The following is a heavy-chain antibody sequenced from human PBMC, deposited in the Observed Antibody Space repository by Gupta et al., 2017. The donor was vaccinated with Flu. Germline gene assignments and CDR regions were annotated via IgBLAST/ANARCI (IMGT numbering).Heavy chain of an antibody. Sequence: QVQLQESGPGLVKPSETLSLTCTVPGGSVSSGIFFWRCVRQPPGKALEWIGYVYYSGTTKYNPSLQSRVTISLDTSKNKFTLKLSSVTAADTAVYFCTRDVQLGGGYYGMDVWGQGTTVTVSS. CDR2: VYYSGTT. CDR1: GGSVSSGIFF. J-gene: IGHJ6*02. CDR3: TRDVQLGGGYYGMDV. V-gene: IGHV4-61*01. D-gene: IGHD3-16*01.